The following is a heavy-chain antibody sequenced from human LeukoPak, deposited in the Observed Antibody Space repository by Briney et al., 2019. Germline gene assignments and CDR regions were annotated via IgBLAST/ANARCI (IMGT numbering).Heavy chain of an antibody. D-gene: IGHD3-3*01. J-gene: IGHJ3*01. CDR1: GGSISSSSYY. CDR3: GRTPGMVIDSFDV. Sequence: SETLSLTCTVSGGSISSSSYYWGWIRQPPGKGLEWIGTIYYSGTTYYNPSLKSRVTVSVDTSKNQFSLKLSSVTAADTAVYYCGRTPGMVIDSFDVWGQGTMVTVSS. CDR2: IYYSGTT. V-gene: IGHV4-39*01.